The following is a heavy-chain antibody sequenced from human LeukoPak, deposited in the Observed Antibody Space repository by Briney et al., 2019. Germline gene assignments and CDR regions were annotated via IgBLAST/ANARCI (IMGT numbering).Heavy chain of an antibody. CDR1: GFTFSSYG. J-gene: IGHJ4*02. CDR2: IRYDGSNE. Sequence: GGSLRLSCAASGFTFSSYGMHWVRQAPGKGLEWVSFIRYDGSNEYYADSVKGRFTISRDNSKNTLYLQMNSLRAEDTAVYYCARVNWARLDYWGQGALVTVSS. V-gene: IGHV3-30*02. CDR3: ARVNWARLDY. D-gene: IGHD7-27*01.